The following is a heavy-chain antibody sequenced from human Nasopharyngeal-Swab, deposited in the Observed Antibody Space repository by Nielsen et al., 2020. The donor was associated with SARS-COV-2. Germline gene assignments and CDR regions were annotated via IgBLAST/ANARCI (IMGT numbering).Heavy chain of an antibody. CDR2: IYYNGNT. CDR1: GASIAYSTFY. V-gene: IGHV4-39*01. CDR3: VRSSSWYYFDY. D-gene: IGHD6-13*01. J-gene: IGHJ4*02. Sequence: SETLSLTCTVSGASIAYSTFYWGWIRQPPGKGLVWIGNIYYNGNTYQNPSLKSRLTISVDKSKNQFSLQLSSVTAADTAVYYCVRSSSWYYFDYWAQGTQVTVSS.